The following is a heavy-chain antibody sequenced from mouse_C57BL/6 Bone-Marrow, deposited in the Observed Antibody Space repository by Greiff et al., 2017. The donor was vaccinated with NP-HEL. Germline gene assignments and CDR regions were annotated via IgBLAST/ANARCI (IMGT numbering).Heavy chain of an antibody. Sequence: VQLQQSGAELVKPGASVKMSCKASGYTFPSYWITWVKQRPGQGLEWIGDIYPGSGSTNYNEKFKSKATLTVDTSSSTAYMQLSSLTSEDSAVYYCARSLYAMDYWGQGTSVTVSS. CDR3: ARSLYAMDY. V-gene: IGHV1-55*01. CDR2: IYPGSGST. CDR1: GYTFPSYW. J-gene: IGHJ4*01.